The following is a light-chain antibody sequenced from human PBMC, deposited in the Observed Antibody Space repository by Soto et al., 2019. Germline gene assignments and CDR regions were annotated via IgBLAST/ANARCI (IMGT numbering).Light chain of an antibody. Sequence: EIVMTQSPATLSVSPGERATLSCRASQSVSSNLAWYQQKPGQAPRLLIYGASTRATGIPARLSGSGSGTEFNLTISSLQSEDFAVYYCQQYNNWPPNTCGQGTKLEIK. J-gene: IGKJ2*01. CDR3: QQYNNWPPNT. CDR2: GAS. V-gene: IGKV3-15*01. CDR1: QSVSSN.